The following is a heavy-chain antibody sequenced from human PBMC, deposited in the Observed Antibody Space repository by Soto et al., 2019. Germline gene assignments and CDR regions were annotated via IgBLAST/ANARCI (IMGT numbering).Heavy chain of an antibody. CDR2: ISAYNGNT. Sequence: QVQLVQSGAEVKKPGASVKVSCKASGYTFTSYGISWVRQAPGQGLEWMGWISAYNGNTNYAQKLQGRVTMTTDTSTSTAYMDLRSLRSDDTAVYSCARDLIGGAPPPYDFAYWGQGTLVTVSS. V-gene: IGHV1-18*01. J-gene: IGHJ4*02. CDR3: ARDLIGGAPPPYDFAY. D-gene: IGHD1-26*01. CDR1: GYTFTSYG.